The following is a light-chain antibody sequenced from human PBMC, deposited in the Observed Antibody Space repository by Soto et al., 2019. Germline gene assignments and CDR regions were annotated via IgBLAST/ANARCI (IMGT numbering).Light chain of an antibody. V-gene: IGLV2-14*01. J-gene: IGLJ1*01. CDR1: SSDVGGYNY. Sequence: QCLLTQPPSVHTSPGQSITISCTGTSSDVGGYNYVSWYQQHPGRAPKLMIYDVSNRPSGVSNRFSGSKSGNTASLTISGLQAEDEADYYCSSYTSSSTYVFGTGTKVTVL. CDR2: DVS. CDR3: SSYTSSSTYV.